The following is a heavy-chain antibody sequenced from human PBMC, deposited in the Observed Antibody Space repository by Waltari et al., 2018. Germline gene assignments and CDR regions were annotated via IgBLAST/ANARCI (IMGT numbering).Heavy chain of an antibody. V-gene: IGHV4-39*07. CDR1: GGSISSSRYY. CDR2: IYYSGGT. J-gene: IGHJ2*01. CDR3: ARDPGWGGSYYWYFDL. D-gene: IGHD1-26*01. Sequence: QLQLQESGPGLVKPSETLSLTCTVSGGSISSSRYYCGWIRQPPGKGLEWIGSIYYSGGTYYTPSTKGRDTISVDTSKNQFSLRLSSLTAADTAVYYWARDPGWGGSYYWYFDLWGRGTLVTVSS.